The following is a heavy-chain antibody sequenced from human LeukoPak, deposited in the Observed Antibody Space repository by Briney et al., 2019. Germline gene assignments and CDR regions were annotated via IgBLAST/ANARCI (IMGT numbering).Heavy chain of an antibody. V-gene: IGHV5-51*01. CDR2: IYPGDSDT. D-gene: IGHD3-22*01. Sequence: GESLKISCKGSGYSFTSYWIGWVRQMPGKGLEWMGIIYPGDSDTRYSPSFQGQVTISADKSISTAYLQWSSLKASDTAMHYCATGGHYYDSSGYLSYYFDYWGQGTLVTVSS. CDR3: ATGGHYYDSSGYLSYYFDY. CDR1: GYSFTSYW. J-gene: IGHJ4*02.